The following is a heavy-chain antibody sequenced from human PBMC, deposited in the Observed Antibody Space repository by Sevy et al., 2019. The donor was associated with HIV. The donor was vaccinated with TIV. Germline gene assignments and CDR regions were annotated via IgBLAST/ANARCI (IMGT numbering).Heavy chain of an antibody. V-gene: IGHV1-69*13. Sequence: ASVKVSCKASGGTFSSYGISWVRQAPGQGLEWMGGIIPILGTVNYAQKFQGRVTITADESTKTAYIELSSRRSEDTAVYYCAGGGGNGWYYFAYWGQETLVTVSP. CDR3: AGGGGNGWYYFAY. CDR2: IIPILGTV. D-gene: IGHD6-19*01. J-gene: IGHJ4*02. CDR1: GGTFSSYG.